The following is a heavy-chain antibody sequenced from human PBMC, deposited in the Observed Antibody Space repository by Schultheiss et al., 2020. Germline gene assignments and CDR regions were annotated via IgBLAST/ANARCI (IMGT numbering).Heavy chain of an antibody. Sequence: GESLKISCKGSGYRFTSYWVAWVRQMPGKGLEWMGMIYPGDSETRYSPSFQGQVTISADKSISTAYLQWSSLKASDTAMYYCARHSTYSSGWYYFDYWGQGTLVTVSS. V-gene: IGHV5-51*01. CDR3: ARHSTYSSGWYYFDY. J-gene: IGHJ4*02. CDR2: IYPGDSET. CDR1: GYRFTSYW. D-gene: IGHD6-19*01.